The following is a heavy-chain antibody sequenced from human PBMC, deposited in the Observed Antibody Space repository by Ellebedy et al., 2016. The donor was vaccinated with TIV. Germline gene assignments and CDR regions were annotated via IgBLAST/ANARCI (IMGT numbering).Heavy chain of an antibody. CDR1: GFTFSGFG. Sequence: PGGSLRLSCAASGFTFSGFGIHWVRQAPGKGLEWVAIIWYDGSNAYYADSVKGRFTISRDNSKNTLYLQMNSLRGEDTAVYYCAKGAEFRTMKVVVESFFDYWGQGTLVTVSS. V-gene: IGHV3-33*06. CDR2: IWYDGSNA. D-gene: IGHD3-22*01. J-gene: IGHJ4*02. CDR3: AKGAEFRTMKVVVESFFDY.